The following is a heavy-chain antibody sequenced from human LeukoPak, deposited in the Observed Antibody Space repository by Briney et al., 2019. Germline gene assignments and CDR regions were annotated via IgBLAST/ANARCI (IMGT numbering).Heavy chain of an antibody. CDR3: AKDTRTATTHGGFDS. V-gene: IGHV3-23*01. J-gene: IGHJ4*02. CDR2: ISSSGGNT. D-gene: IGHD1-1*01. Sequence: GGSLRLSCAASGLTFSSYAMNWVRQAPGKGLEWVSGISSSGGNTYYADSVKGRSTISRDNSKNTLYLQMNSLRAEDTAVYYCAKDTRTATTHGGFDSWGQGTLVTVSS. CDR1: GLTFSSYA.